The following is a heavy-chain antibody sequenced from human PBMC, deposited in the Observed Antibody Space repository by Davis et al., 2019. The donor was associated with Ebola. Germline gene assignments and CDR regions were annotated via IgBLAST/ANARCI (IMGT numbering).Heavy chain of an antibody. J-gene: IGHJ4*02. CDR1: GFTFSSYG. CDR2: ISGSGGTT. D-gene: IGHD6-6*01. Sequence: GESLKISCAASGFTFSSYGMHWVRQAPGKGLEWVSAISGSGGTTYYAGSVKGRFTVSRDNSKKTMYLQMNSLRAEDTAVYYCAKDSSSSSLAALLDYWGQGTLVTVSS. CDR3: AKDSSSSSLAALLDY. V-gene: IGHV3-23*01.